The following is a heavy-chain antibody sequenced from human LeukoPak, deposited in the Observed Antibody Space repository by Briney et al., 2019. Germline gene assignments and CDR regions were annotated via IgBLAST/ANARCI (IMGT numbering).Heavy chain of an antibody. Sequence: GGSLRLSCAASGFTFSSYSMNWVRQAPGKGLEWVSYISSSSSTIYYADSVKGRFTISRDNAKNSLYLQMNSLRAEDTAVYYCARDRGKTGFDYWGQGTLVTVSS. CDR1: GFTFSSYS. CDR2: ISSSSSTI. J-gene: IGHJ4*02. CDR3: ARDRGKTGFDY. V-gene: IGHV3-48*04.